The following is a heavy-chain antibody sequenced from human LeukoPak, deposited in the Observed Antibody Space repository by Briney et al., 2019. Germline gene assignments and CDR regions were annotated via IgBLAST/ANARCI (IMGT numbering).Heavy chain of an antibody. CDR3: ARGRRYYDSREFDY. CDR2: IYYSGST. V-gene: IGHV4-61*08. Sequence: NPSETLSLTCTVSGASINSGDYYWSWMRQPPGKGLEWIGYIYYSGSTNYNPSLKSRVTISVDTSKNQFSLKLSSVTAADTAVYYCARGRRYYDSREFDYWGQGTLVTVSS. J-gene: IGHJ4*02. CDR1: GASINSGDYY. D-gene: IGHD3-22*01.